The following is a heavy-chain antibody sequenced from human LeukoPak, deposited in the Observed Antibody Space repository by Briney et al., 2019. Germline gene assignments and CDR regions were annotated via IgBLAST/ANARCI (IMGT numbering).Heavy chain of an antibody. J-gene: IGHJ4*02. V-gene: IGHV5-51*01. CDR1: GYSFTSNW. Sequence: GESLQISCKGSGYSFTSNWIGWVRQMPGKGLEWMGITYPGDSDTRYSPSFQGQVTISADKSISTAYLQWSSLKASDTAMYYCARLRKGYYGSGSYLDYWGQGTLVTVSS. D-gene: IGHD3-10*01. CDR2: TYPGDSDT. CDR3: ARLRKGYYGSGSYLDY.